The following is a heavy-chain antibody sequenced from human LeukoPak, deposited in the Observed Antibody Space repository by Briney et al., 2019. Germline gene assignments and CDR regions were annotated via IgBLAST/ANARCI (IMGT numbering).Heavy chain of an antibody. CDR1: GGSISSGSYY. CDR2: IYTSGST. J-gene: IGHJ5*02. CDR3: ARAGMAARRFWFDP. D-gene: IGHD6-6*01. V-gene: IGHV4-61*02. Sequence: SQTLSLTCTVSGGSISSGSYYWSWIRQPAGKGLEWIGRIYTSGSTNYNPSLKSRVTISVDTSKNQFSLRLSSVTAADTAVYYCARAGMAARRFWFDPWGQGTLVTVSS.